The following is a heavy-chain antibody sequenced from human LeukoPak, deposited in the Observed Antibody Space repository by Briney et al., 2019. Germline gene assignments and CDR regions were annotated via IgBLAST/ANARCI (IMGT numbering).Heavy chain of an antibody. J-gene: IGHJ4*02. Sequence: ASVKVACKAPGYPFTTYGLSWVRQAPGQGLEWMGQISGNDGNTTYAQKFQGRVTMTTDTGTTTAYMELTSLTSDDTAVYYCARDVPDFWSGFDHWGQGTLVTVSP. D-gene: IGHD3-3*01. CDR1: GYPFTTYG. V-gene: IGHV1-18*01. CDR3: ARDVPDFWSGFDH. CDR2: ISGNDGNT.